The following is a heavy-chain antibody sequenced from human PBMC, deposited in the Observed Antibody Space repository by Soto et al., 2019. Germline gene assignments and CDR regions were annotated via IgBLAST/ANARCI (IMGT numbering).Heavy chain of an antibody. D-gene: IGHD2-15*01. CDR1: GFTFSSYA. CDR3: AKANCSGGSCYSVYYYYMDV. Sequence: GGSLRLSCAASGFTFSSYAMSWVRQAPGKGLEWVSAISGSGGSTYYADSVKGRFTISRDNSKNTLYLQMNSLRAEDTAVYYCAKANCSGGSCYSVYYYYMDVWGKGTTVTVSS. V-gene: IGHV3-23*01. CDR2: ISGSGGST. J-gene: IGHJ6*03.